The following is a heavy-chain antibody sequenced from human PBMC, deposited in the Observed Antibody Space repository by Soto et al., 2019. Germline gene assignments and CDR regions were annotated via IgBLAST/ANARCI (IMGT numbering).Heavy chain of an antibody. Sequence: GGSLRLSCAASGFSFDTYSMSWVRQAPGKGLEWVSYISSSSSTIYYSDSVKGRFTISRDNAKNSLYLQMNSLRDEDSAVYFCARVGSGPPAYWGQGTLVTVSS. D-gene: IGHD3-10*01. V-gene: IGHV3-48*02. J-gene: IGHJ4*02. CDR3: ARVGSGPPAY. CDR2: ISSSSSTI. CDR1: GFSFDTYS.